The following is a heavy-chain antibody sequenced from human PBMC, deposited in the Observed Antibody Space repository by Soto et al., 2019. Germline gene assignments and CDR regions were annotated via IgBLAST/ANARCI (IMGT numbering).Heavy chain of an antibody. J-gene: IGHJ4*02. CDR1: GFTLSSYS. V-gene: IGHV3-21*01. Sequence: GGSLRLSCAVSGFTLSSYSMNWVRQAPGKGLEWVSSSSSSDTYKYYADSVKGRFTISRDNARNSLYLQMNSLRAEDTAVYYCARDGSGSYYANLDFWGQVTLVTVSS. D-gene: IGHD3-10*01. CDR3: ARDGSGSYYANLDF. CDR2: SSSSDTYK.